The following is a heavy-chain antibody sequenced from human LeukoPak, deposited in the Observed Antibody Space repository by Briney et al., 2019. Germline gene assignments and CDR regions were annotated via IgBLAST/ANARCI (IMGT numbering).Heavy chain of an antibody. D-gene: IGHD1-26*01. CDR3: ARIWSGSYLRDFDY. CDR1: GGTFSSYA. V-gene: IGHV1-2*02. CDR2: ISPNTGGT. J-gene: IGHJ4*02. Sequence: HRASVKVSCKASGGTFSSYAISWVRQAPGQGLEWMGWISPNTGGTGSAQEFQGRVTMTRDTSINTAYMELSTLRSDDTAMYFCARIWSGSYLRDFDYWGQGTLVTVSS.